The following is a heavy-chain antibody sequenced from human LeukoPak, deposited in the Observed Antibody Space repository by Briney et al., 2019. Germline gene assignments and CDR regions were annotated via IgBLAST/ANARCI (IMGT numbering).Heavy chain of an antibody. Sequence: PSETLSLTCTVSGGSISSYYWSWIRQPPGKGLEWIGSIYYSGSTHYSPSLKSRVTISVDTSKNQFSLRLSSVTAADTAVYYCARHSRNTFGVVVVPYYFDYWGQGTLVTVSS. D-gene: IGHD3-16*02. CDR2: IYYSGST. V-gene: IGHV4-39*01. CDR1: GGSISSYY. J-gene: IGHJ4*02. CDR3: ARHSRNTFGVVVVPYYFDY.